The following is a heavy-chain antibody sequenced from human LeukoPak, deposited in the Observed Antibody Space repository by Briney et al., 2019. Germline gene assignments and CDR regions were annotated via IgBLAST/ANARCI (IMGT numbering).Heavy chain of an antibody. Sequence: GGSLRLPCAASGFTFSSYEMNWVRQAPGKGLEGVSYISGGGDTIYYADSVKGRFTISRDNAKNSLYLLMNSLRAEDTAIYYCAGDWASYNWILGYWGQGTLVTVSS. J-gene: IGHJ4*02. CDR3: AGDWASYNWILGY. CDR2: ISGGGDTI. D-gene: IGHD1-20*01. CDR1: GFTFSSYE. V-gene: IGHV3-48*03.